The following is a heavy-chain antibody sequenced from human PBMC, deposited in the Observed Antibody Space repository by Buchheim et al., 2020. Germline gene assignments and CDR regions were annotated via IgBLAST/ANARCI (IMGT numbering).Heavy chain of an antibody. V-gene: IGHV4-34*01. Sequence: QVQLQQWGAGLLKPSETLSLTCAVYGGSFSGYYWSWIRQPPGKGLEWIGEINHSGSTNYNPSLKSRVPISVDTSKNQFSLKLSSVTAADTAVYYCARLSRAGLHYYGMDVWGQGTT. J-gene: IGHJ6*02. D-gene: IGHD3-16*01. CDR2: INHSGST. CDR1: GGSFSGYY. CDR3: ARLSRAGLHYYGMDV.